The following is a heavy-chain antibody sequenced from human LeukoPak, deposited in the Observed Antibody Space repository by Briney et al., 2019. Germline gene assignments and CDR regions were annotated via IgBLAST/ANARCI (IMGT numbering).Heavy chain of an antibody. CDR1: GGSISSYY. CDR3: ARVAAAAGVFDP. Sequence: MTSETLSLTCTVSGGSISSYYWSWIRQPPGKGLEWIGYIYYSGSTNYNPSLKSRVTISVDTSKNQFSLKLSSVTAADTAVYYCARVAAAAGVFDPWGQGTLVTVSP. J-gene: IGHJ5*02. V-gene: IGHV4-59*01. CDR2: IYYSGST. D-gene: IGHD6-13*01.